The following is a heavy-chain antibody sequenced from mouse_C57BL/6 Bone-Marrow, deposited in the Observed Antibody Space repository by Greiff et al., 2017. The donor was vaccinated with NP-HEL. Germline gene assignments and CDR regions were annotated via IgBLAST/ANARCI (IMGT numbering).Heavy chain of an antibody. V-gene: IGHV1-74*01. CDR3: AIFRDYSNPWFAY. D-gene: IGHD2-5*01. Sequence: QVQLKQSGAELVKPGASVKVSCKASGYNFTSYWMHWVKQRPGQGLEWIGRIHPSDSDTNYNQKFKGKATLTVDKSSSTAYMQLSSLTSEDSAVYYCAIFRDYSNPWFAYWGQGTLVTVSA. J-gene: IGHJ3*01. CDR2: IHPSDSDT. CDR1: GYNFTSYW.